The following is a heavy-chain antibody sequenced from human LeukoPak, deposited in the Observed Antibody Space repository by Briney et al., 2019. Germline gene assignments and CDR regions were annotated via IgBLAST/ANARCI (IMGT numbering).Heavy chain of an antibody. CDR2: IYYSGST. J-gene: IGHJ4*02. D-gene: IGHD3-22*01. V-gene: IGHV4-59*08. Sequence: PSETLSLTCTVSGGSISSYYWSWIRQPPGKGLEWIGYIYYSGSTNYNPSLKSRVTISVDTSKNQFSLKLSSVTAADTAVYYCARHGDPGYYYDSSGYPYYFDYWGQGTLVTVSS. CDR3: ARHGDPGYYYDSSGYPYYFDY. CDR1: GGSISSYY.